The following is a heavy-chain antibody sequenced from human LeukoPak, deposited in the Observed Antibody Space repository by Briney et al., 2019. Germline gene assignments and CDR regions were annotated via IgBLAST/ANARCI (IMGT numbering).Heavy chain of an antibody. V-gene: IGHV3-30*18. CDR2: VSYDGTNK. CDR3: AKDRGGDYEFSYYYGMDV. Sequence: PGGSLRLSCVASGFTFSSYGMHWVRQAPGKGLEWEAVVSYDGTNKVYADSVKGRFTISRDKSKNTLFLEMNSLRAEDTAVYYCAKDRGGDYEFSYYYGMDVWGQGTTVTVSS. J-gene: IGHJ6*02. D-gene: IGHD3-16*01. CDR1: GFTFSSYG.